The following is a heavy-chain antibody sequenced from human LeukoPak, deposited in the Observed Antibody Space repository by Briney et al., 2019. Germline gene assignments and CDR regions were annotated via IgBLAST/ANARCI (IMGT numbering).Heavy chain of an antibody. J-gene: IGHJ4*02. Sequence: GGSLRLSCAASGFTFSTYPIHWVRQAPGKGLEWVAVISDDGKDKHYVESVKGRFTISRDNSKNTLYLQMNSLRVEDTAVYYCARDRHIAAAGYYFDYWGQGTLVTVSS. CDR1: GFTFSTYP. CDR3: ARDRHIAAAGYYFDY. D-gene: IGHD6-25*01. CDR2: ISDDGKDK. V-gene: IGHV3-30*04.